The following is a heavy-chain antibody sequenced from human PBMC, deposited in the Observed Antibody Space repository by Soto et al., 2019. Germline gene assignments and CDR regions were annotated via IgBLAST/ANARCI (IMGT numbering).Heavy chain of an antibody. D-gene: IGHD6-13*01. CDR1: GGTFSSYA. Sequence: QVQLVQSGAEVKKPGSSVKVSCKASGGTFSSYAISWVRQAPGQGLEWMGGIIPIFGTANYAQKFQGRVTITADESTSTAYMELSSLRSEDTAVYYCARDRAPPAGTSTYSYYYYGMDVWGQGTTGTVSS. CDR3: ARDRAPPAGTSTYSYYYYGMDV. J-gene: IGHJ6*02. CDR2: IIPIFGTA. V-gene: IGHV1-69*01.